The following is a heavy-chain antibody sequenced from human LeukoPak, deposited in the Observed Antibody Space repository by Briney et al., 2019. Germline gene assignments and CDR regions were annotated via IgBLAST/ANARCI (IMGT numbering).Heavy chain of an antibody. CDR3: ARSHPDYYDSSGYLFDY. J-gene: IGHJ4*02. D-gene: IGHD3-22*01. CDR1: GGSISSGSYY. CDR2: IYYSGST. V-gene: IGHV4-39*01. Sequence: SQTLSLTCTVSGGSISSGSYYWGWIRQPPGKGLEWIGSIYYSGSTYYNPSLKSRVTISVDTSKNQFSLKLSSVTAADTAVYYCARSHPDYYDSSGYLFDYWGQGTLVTVSS.